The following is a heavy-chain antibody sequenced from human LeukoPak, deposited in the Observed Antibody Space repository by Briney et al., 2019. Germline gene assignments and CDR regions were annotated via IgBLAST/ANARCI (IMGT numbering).Heavy chain of an antibody. CDR2: TYSGGST. Sequence: PGGSLRLSCAASGFTVSSNYMSWVRQAPGKGLEWVSVTYSGGSTYYADSVKGRFTISRDNSKNTLYLQMNSLRAEDTAVYYCARDGARRGYSYASWGQGTLVTVSS. CDR3: ARDGARRGYSYAS. CDR1: GFTVSSNY. D-gene: IGHD5-18*01. V-gene: IGHV3-66*02. J-gene: IGHJ4*02.